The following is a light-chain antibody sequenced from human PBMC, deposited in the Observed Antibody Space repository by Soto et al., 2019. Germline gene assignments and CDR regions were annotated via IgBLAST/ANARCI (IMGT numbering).Light chain of an antibody. J-gene: IGLJ2*01. Sequence: QSALTQPASVSGSPGQSITISCTGTISDIGGYNFISWYQHHPGKAPKLVIYDVNNRPSGISYRFSGSKSGNTASLTISGLQAEDDADYYCASYTRTTTLVFGGGTKVTVL. CDR2: DVN. CDR1: ISDIGGYNF. V-gene: IGLV2-14*01. CDR3: ASYTRTTTLV.